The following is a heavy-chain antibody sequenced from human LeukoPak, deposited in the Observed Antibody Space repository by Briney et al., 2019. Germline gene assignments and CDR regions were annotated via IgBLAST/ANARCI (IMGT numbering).Heavy chain of an antibody. CDR1: GYMFTNYW. CDR3: ASQNLDSGYGVY. J-gene: IGHJ4*02. V-gene: IGHV5-51*01. D-gene: IGHD3-22*01. CDR2: IYPGDSDT. Sequence: GESLKISCKASGYMFTNYWMGWGRQMPGEGLEWVAIIYPGDSDTRYSPSFQGQVTISADKSITTAYLQWSSLKASDSAIYYCASQNLDSGYGVYWGQGTLVTVST.